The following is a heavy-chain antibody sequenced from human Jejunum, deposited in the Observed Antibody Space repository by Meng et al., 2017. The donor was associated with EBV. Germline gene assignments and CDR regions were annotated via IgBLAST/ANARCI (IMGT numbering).Heavy chain of an antibody. J-gene: IGHJ4*02. CDR1: GGSISTDNW. CDR3: ARDRGVEDY. D-gene: IGHD5-24*01. CDR2: IHHSGST. V-gene: IGHV4-4*02. Sequence: QVRVQESGPGRGKPSGSLSLTCAVSGGSISTDNWWSWVRQPPGKGLEYIGEIHHSGSTKYNPSLKSRVTISVDKSNNHFSLKLSSVTAADTAVYYCARDRGVEDYWGQGTLVTVSS.